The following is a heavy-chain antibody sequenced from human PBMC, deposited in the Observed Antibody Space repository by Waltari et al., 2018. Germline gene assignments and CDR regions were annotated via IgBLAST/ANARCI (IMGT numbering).Heavy chain of an antibody. J-gene: IGHJ4*02. D-gene: IGHD5-12*01. CDR3: AKAPSGYDPYFDY. V-gene: IGHV3-23*03. CDR1: GFTFSNYA. Sequence: EVKLLESGGGLVQPGGSLSLSCAASGFTFSNYAMNWVRQAPGKGLEWGSVIYRGGSIYYADSVKGRFTISRDNSNNTLYVQMNSLRVEDTAVYYCAKAPSGYDPYFDYWGQGTLVTVSS. CDR2: IYRGGSI.